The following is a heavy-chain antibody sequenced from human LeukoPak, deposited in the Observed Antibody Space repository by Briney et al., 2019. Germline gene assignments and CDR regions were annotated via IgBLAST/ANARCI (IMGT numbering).Heavy chain of an antibody. CDR2: IYLADSDA. D-gene: IGHD3-10*01. J-gene: IGHJ4*02. Sequence: GESLKISCKASGYSFTDYWIGSVRQMPGQGLEWMAIIYLADSDARYTYSPAFQGQVTISADKSISTAYLQWTSLTASDTAMYYCARSTSGSFDYSGQGTPGTASP. V-gene: IGHV5-51*01. CDR3: ARSTSGSFDY. CDR1: GYSFTDYW.